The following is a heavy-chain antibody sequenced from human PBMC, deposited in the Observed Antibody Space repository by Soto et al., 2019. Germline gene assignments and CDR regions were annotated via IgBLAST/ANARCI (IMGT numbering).Heavy chain of an antibody. CDR2: IIPTFGRT. CDR3: ARDPLSSFAMDV. D-gene: IGHD3-10*02. Sequence: GASVKVSCKASGDTFSSYAISWVRQAPGKGLEWMGKIIPTFGRTNYAQKFQGRLTISADDSTSTAYMELTNLESDDTAVYYCARDPLSSFAMDVWGQGTTVTVSS. CDR1: GDTFSSYA. V-gene: IGHV1-69*13. J-gene: IGHJ6*02.